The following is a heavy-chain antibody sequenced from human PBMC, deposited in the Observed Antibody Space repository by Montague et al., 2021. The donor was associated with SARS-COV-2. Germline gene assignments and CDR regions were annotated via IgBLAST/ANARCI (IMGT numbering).Heavy chain of an antibody. CDR3: ARGLPVTTLFYYFGMDV. Sequence: SETLSLTCAVYGGSFRGNYWSWIRQPPGKGLEWIGEINHYGSTNYNPSLKSRVTMSVDTSKNQFSLKLSSVTAADTAVYYCARGLPVTTLFYYFGMDVWGQGTTVTVSS. J-gene: IGHJ6*02. CDR2: INHYGST. V-gene: IGHV4-34*01. D-gene: IGHD4-11*01. CDR1: GGSFRGNY.